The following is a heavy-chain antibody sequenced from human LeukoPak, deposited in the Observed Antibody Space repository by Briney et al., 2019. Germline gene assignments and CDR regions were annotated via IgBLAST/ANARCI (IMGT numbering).Heavy chain of an antibody. D-gene: IGHD1-14*01. CDR2: IYPGDSDT. CDR1: GYSFTSYW. J-gene: IGHJ6*02. CDR3: ARHPPPARQSDYYYYGMDV. V-gene: IGHV5-51*01. Sequence: GESLKISCKGSGYSFTSYWIGWVRQMPGKGLEWMGIIYPGDSDTRYSPSFQGQVTISADKSISTAYLQWSSLKASDTAMYYCARHPPPARQSDYYYYGMDVWGQGTTVTVSS.